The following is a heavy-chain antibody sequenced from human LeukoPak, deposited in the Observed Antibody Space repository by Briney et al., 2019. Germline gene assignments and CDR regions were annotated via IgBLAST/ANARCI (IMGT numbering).Heavy chain of an antibody. CDR1: GYTFTGYY. D-gene: IGHD3-22*01. CDR2: ISPNSGGT. CDR3: ARSVFPYYYDSSGLSAFDI. J-gene: IGHJ3*02. V-gene: IGHV1-2*02. Sequence: ASVKVSCKASGYTFTGYYMHWVRQAPGQGLEWMGWISPNSGGTNYVQKFQGRVTMTRDTSISTAYMELSRLRSDDTAVYYCARSVFPYYYDSSGLSAFDIWGQGTMVTVSS.